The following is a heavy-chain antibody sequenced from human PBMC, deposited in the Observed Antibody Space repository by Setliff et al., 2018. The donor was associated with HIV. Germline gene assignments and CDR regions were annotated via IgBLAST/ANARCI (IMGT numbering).Heavy chain of an antibody. Sequence: LRLSCVGSGFTFKTYSMNWVRQAPGKGLEWLSYIKTDGGTTYDADSVEGRFTISRDNAKNSLYLQMDNLTVDDTAVYFCARGRCSDAACFFDYWGQGTLVTVSS. D-gene: IGHD3-16*01. J-gene: IGHJ4*02. CDR3: ARGRCSDAACFFDY. CDR2: IKTDGGTT. CDR1: GFTFKTYS. V-gene: IGHV3-48*01.